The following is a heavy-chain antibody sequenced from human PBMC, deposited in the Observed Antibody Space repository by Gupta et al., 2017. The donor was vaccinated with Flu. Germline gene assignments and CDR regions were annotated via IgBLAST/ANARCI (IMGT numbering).Heavy chain of an antibody. V-gene: IGHV3-33*01. J-gene: IGHJ4*02. CDR2: IWYDGSNK. CDR3: ARDGHEGLDY. Sequence: HWVRQAPGKGLEWVAVIWYDGSNKYYADSVKGRFTISRDNSKNTLYLQMNSLRAEDTAVYYCARDGHEGLDYWGQGTLVTVSS.